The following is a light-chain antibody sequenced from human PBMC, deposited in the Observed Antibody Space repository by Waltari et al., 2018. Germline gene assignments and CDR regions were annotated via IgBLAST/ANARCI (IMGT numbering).Light chain of an antibody. CDR2: KVF. Sequence: DVVMTQSPLSLTVTLGQPASISCRSSQGLIHSAGNTYLHWFQQRPGKSPRHLIYKVFNREAVVPDRFGGSGSGTDFTLKISRVEAEDVGFYYCMQSTQWPRTFGQGTKVQIK. CDR3: MQSTQWPRT. J-gene: IGKJ1*01. V-gene: IGKV2-30*02. CDR1: QGLIHSAGNTY.